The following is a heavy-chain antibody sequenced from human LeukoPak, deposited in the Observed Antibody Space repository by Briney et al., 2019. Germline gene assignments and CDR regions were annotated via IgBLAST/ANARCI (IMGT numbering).Heavy chain of an antibody. CDR1: VLTVSGSY. CDR2: IHTEGTT. J-gene: IGHJ5*02. D-gene: IGHD4-17*01. Sequence: GSLRLSCTPSVLTVSGSYTIWARHAPGKGLEGVSVIHTEGTTNHADSVKGRFTISRDDSKNTLYLQMNSLRAGDTAMHYCARHDYGDPWGQGTLVTVSS. V-gene: IGHV3-53*01. CDR3: ARHDYGDP.